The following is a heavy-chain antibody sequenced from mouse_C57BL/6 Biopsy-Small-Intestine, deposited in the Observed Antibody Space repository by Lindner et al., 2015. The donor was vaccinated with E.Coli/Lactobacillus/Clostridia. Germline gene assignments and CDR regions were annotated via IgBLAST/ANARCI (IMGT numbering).Heavy chain of an antibody. V-gene: IGHV1-53*01. J-gene: IGHJ4*01. Sequence: SVKVSCKASGYTFTGYYIHWVRQAPGQGLEWMGWINPNSGGTNYAQMFQARVTMTRDTSISTAYMELSRLRSEDTAVYYCARDAGEDGYNYWFDPWGQGTLVTVSS. CDR3: ARDAGEDGYNYWFDP. CDR1: GYTFTGYY. D-gene: IGHD2-3*01. CDR2: INPNSGGT.